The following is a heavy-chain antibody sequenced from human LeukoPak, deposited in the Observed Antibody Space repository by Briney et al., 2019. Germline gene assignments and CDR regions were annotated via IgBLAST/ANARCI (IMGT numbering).Heavy chain of an antibody. J-gene: IGHJ3*02. V-gene: IGHV3-66*01. CDR2: IYSGGST. CDR1: GFTVSSNY. D-gene: IGHD3-22*01. CDR3: ARGSRITMIVDI. Sequence: GGSLRLSCAASGFTVSSNYMSWVRQAPGKGLEWVSVIYSGGSTYYADSVKGRFTISRDNSKNTLYLQMNSLRAEDTAVYYCARGSRITMIVDIWGQGTMVTVSS.